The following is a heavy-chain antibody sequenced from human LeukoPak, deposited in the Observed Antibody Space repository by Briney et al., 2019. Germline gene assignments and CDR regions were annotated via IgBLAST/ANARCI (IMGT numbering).Heavy chain of an antibody. CDR2: INPNSGGT. CDR3: ARVGPRIAAAGSFDY. V-gene: IGHV1-2*02. J-gene: IGHJ4*02. Sequence: ASVKVSCKASGYTFTGYYMHWVRQAPGQGLEWMGWINPNSGGTNYAQKFQGRVTMTRDTSISTAYMELSRLRSDDTAVYYCARVGPRIAAAGSFDYWGQGTLVTVSS. CDR1: GYTFTGYY. D-gene: IGHD6-13*01.